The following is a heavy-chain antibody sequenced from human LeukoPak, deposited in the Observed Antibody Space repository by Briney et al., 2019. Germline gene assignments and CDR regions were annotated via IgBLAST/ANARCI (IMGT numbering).Heavy chain of an antibody. Sequence: PGGSLRLSCAASGFTFSSFWMTWVRQAPGKGLEWVANIKQDGSEKYYVDSVRGRFTISRDNATNSLYLQMNSLRAEDTAVYDCARDLNYFDYWGQGTLVTVSS. CDR2: IKQDGSEK. J-gene: IGHJ4*02. CDR3: ARDLNYFDY. CDR1: GFTFSSFW. V-gene: IGHV3-7*01.